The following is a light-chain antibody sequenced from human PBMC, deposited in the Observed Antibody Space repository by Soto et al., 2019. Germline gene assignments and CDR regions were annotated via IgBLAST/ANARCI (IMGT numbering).Light chain of an antibody. CDR1: QSVSSSY. CDR3: QHYGKSMYT. CDR2: GVS. V-gene: IGKV3-20*01. Sequence: ENVLTQSPGTLSLSPGESATLSCRASQSVSSSYLAWYQQKPGQAPRLLIYGVSSRATGIPDRFSGSGSGTDLTLTISRLEPEDFAVYYCQHYGKSMYTFGQGTKLEIK. J-gene: IGKJ2*01.